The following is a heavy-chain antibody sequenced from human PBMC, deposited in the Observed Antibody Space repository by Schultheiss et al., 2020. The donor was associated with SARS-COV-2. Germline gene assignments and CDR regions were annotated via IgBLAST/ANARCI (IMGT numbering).Heavy chain of an antibody. CDR1: GFTFSSYS. CDR3: ARADDYGGNSLDH. V-gene: IGHV3-21*04. CDR2: ISSSSSYI. J-gene: IGHJ4*02. Sequence: GSLKISCAASGFTFSSYSMNWVRQAPGKGLEWVSSISSSSSYIYYADSVKGRFTISRDNAKNSLYLQMNSLRAEDTAIYYCARADDYGGNSLDHWGQGTLITVAS. D-gene: IGHD4-23*01.